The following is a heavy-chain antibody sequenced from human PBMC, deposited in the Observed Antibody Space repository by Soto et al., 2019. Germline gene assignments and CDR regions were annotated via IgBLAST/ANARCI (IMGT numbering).Heavy chain of an antibody. V-gene: IGHV3-23*01. J-gene: IGHJ6*03. CDR1: GFTFSSYA. CDR3: AKEGGTTIFGVVRNYYYYYMDV. D-gene: IGHD3-3*01. Sequence: GGSLRLSCAASGFTFSSYAMSWVRQAPGKGLEWVSAISGSGGSTYYADSVKGRFTISRDNSKNTLYLQMNSLRAEDTAVYYCAKEGGTTIFGVVRNYYYYYMDVRGKGTTVTVSS. CDR2: ISGSGGST.